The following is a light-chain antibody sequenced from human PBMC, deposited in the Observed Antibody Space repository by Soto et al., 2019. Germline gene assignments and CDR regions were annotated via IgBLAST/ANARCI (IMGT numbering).Light chain of an antibody. CDR2: WAS. CDR3: QQYYRTPWT. Sequence: DIVMTQSPDSLAVSLGERATINCKSSQSIFYSSNNKNYLTWYQQKPGQPPKLLIYWASTRESGVPDRFSGSGSGTDFTLTISSLQAEDVAGDYCQQYYRTPWTFGQGTKVEIK. CDR1: QSIFYSSNNKNY. V-gene: IGKV4-1*01. J-gene: IGKJ1*01.